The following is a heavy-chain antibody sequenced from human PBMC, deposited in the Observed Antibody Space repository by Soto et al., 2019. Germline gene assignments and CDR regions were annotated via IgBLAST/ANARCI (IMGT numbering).Heavy chain of an antibody. Sequence: GGSLRLSCAASGFTFSSYSMNWVRQAPGKGLEWVSSISSSSSYIYYADSVKGRFTISRDNAKNSLYLQMNSLRAEDTAVYYCARGMESLLPDYWGQGTLVTVSS. V-gene: IGHV3-21*01. D-gene: IGHD3-3*01. CDR3: ARGMESLLPDY. CDR2: ISSSSSYI. CDR1: GFTFSSYS. J-gene: IGHJ4*02.